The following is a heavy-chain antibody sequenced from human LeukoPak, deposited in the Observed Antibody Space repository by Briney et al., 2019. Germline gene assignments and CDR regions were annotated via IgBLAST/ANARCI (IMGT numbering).Heavy chain of an antibody. Sequence: GGSLRLSCAASGFTFSSYAMHWVRQAPGKGLEWVAVISYDGSNKYYADSVKGRFTISRDNSKNTLYLQMNSLRAEDTAVYYCARDHGDIVVVPTAKGCYGMDVWGQGTTVTVSS. V-gene: IGHV3-30*04. D-gene: IGHD2-2*01. CDR1: GFTFSSYA. CDR3: ARDHGDIVVVPTAKGCYGMDV. CDR2: ISYDGSNK. J-gene: IGHJ6*02.